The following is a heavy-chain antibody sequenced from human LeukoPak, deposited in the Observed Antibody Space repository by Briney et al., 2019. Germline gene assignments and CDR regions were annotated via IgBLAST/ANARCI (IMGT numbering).Heavy chain of an antibody. V-gene: IGHV4-4*07. D-gene: IGHD3-3*01. Sequence: ASETLSLTCTVSGASISSYYWSWIRQPAGKGLEWIGRLYTSGNTNYNPSLKSRVTMPVDTPKDQFSLRLSSVTAADTAVYYCARGPPRLRFLEWSSWGQGTLVTVSS. CDR1: GASISSYY. CDR3: ARGPPRLRFLEWSS. J-gene: IGHJ4*02. CDR2: LYTSGNT.